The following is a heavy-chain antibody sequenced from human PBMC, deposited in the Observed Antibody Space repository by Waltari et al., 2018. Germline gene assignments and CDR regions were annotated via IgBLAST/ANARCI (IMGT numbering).Heavy chain of an antibody. D-gene: IGHD6-19*01. CDR2: MNHNRVT. Sequence: QVQLQQWGAGLLKPSETLSLTCAVYGGSLSGYYWSWIRQPPGKGLEWIGVMNHNRVTHYKPALKGRVTVSVETSKNQFSLNLSSVTAADTAVYFCARRAGQGIGPKYHFYGIDVWGQGTTVTVSS. CDR1: GGSLSGYY. V-gene: IGHV4-34*01. J-gene: IGHJ6*02. CDR3: ARRAGQGIGPKYHFYGIDV.